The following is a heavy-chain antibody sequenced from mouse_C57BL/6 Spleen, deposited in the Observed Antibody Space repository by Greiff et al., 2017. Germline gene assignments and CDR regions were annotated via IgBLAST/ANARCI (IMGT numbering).Heavy chain of an antibody. V-gene: IGHV1-80*01. CDR1: GYAFSSYW. Sequence: QVQLQQSGAELVKPGASVKISCKASGYAFSSYWMNWVKQRPGKGLEWIGQIYPGDGDTNYNGKFKGKATLTADKSSSTAYMQLSSLTAEDSAVYCCARGLYYGSSYGYWGQGTTLTVSS. D-gene: IGHD1-1*01. J-gene: IGHJ2*01. CDR2: IYPGDGDT. CDR3: ARGLYYGSSYGY.